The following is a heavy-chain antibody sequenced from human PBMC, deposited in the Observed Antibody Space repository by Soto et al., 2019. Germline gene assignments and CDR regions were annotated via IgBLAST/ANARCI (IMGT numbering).Heavy chain of an antibody. CDR3: ARIPYSGSFFEY. CDR1: GGSFSGHY. V-gene: IGHV4-34*01. J-gene: IGHJ4*01. Sequence: PSETLSLTCAVYGGSFSGHYWSWVRQPPEKGLEWIGEIKHSGSTNYNPSLKSRITISVDTSKNQFSLKLNSVTAADTAVYYCARIPYSGSFFEYWGHGILVTVSS. CDR2: IKHSGST. D-gene: IGHD1-26*01.